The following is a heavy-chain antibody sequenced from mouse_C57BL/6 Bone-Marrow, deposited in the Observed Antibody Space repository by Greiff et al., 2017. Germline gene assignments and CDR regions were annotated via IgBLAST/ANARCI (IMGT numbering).Heavy chain of an antibody. D-gene: IGHD2-10*02. CDR1: GFSLTSYG. CDR2: IWSGGST. Sequence: QVQLQQSGPGLVQPSQSLSITCTVSGFSLTSYGVHWVRQSPGKGLEWLGVIWSGGSTDYNAAFISRLSISKDNSKSKVFFKMNSLQADDTAIYYWAKGEYGNHAGVDYWGQGTSVTVSS. J-gene: IGHJ4*01. CDR3: AKGEYGNHAGVDY. V-gene: IGHV2-2*01.